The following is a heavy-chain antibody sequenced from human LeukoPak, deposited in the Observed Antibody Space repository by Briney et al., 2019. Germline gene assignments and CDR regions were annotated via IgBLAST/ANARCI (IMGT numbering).Heavy chain of an antibody. CDR2: IYYSGST. CDR1: GGSISSYY. Sequence: SETLSLTCTVSGGSISSYYWSWIRQPPGKGLEWIGYIYYSGSTNYNPSLKSRVTISVDTSKNQFSLKLSSVTAADTAVYYCARAIVVVPAAEYYYYMDVWGKGTTVTVSS. CDR3: ARAIVVVPAAEYYYYMDV. V-gene: IGHV4-59*01. D-gene: IGHD2-2*01. J-gene: IGHJ6*03.